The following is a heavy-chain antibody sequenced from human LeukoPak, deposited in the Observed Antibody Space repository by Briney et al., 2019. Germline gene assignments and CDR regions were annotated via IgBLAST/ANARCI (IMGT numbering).Heavy chain of an antibody. CDR2: INHSGST. D-gene: IGHD3-10*01. CDR3: ARGITMVRGVPTVFDY. J-gene: IGHJ4*02. V-gene: IGHV4-34*01. Sequence: SETLSLTCAVYGGSFSGYYWSWIRQPPGKGLEWIGEINHSGSTNYNPSLKSRVTISVDTSKNQFSLKLSSVTAADTAVYYRARGITMVRGVPTVFDYWGQGTLVTVSS. CDR1: GGSFSGYY.